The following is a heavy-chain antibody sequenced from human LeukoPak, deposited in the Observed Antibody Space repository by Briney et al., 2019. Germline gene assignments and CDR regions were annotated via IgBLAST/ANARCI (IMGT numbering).Heavy chain of an antibody. V-gene: IGHV3-48*03. CDR3: ERYSSTWYVAMDA. D-gene: IGHD6-13*01. Sequence: GGSLRLSCAVSGFTFSSYEMTWVRQARGKWLEWISYISRSGSSINYADSVKGRFTISRDNAKNLLYVRMNSLRAEDTAVYYCERYSSTWYVAMDAWGKGTTVTVSS. CDR2: ISRSGSSI. J-gene: IGHJ6*03. CDR1: GFTFSSYE.